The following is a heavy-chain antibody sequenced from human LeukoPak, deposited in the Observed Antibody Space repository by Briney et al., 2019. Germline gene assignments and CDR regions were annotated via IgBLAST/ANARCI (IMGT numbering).Heavy chain of an antibody. CDR1: GFTFTNHG. J-gene: IGHJ4*02. V-gene: IGHV3-30*02. CDR3: VRDFEWGFDH. Sequence: GGSLRLSCAASGFTFTNHGTHWVRQAPGKGLEWVAFIRNVGNNKYHADSVKGRFTISRDNSKSTQYLQMNSLRAEDTALYYCVRDFEWGFDHWGQGTLVTVSS. CDR2: IRNVGNNK. D-gene: IGHD3-9*01.